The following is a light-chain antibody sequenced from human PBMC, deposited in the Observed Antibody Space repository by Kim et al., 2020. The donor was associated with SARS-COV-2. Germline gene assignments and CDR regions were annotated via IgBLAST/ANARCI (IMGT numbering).Light chain of an antibody. CDR3: MKGKYLIT. J-gene: IGKJ5*01. CDR1: QSLLHSDGKTY. Sequence: EIVMTQTQLSLSVSPGQTASISCKSSQSLLHSDGKTYLYWYLQKPGQSPQLLIYEVSRRFSGVPDRFSGSGSGTDFTLKIRRMDADDVGVYFCMKGKYLITFGQGTRLEIK. V-gene: IGKV2-29*01. CDR2: EVS.